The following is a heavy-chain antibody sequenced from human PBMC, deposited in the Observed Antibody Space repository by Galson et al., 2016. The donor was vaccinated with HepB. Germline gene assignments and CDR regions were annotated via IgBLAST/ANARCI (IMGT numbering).Heavy chain of an antibody. CDR1: GGYFSDNY. D-gene: IGHD3-3*01. V-gene: IGHV4-34*01. CDR2: MNHRGRT. Sequence: SETLSLTCAVNGGYFSDNYWSWIRQAPGKGLEWIGDMNHRGRTNYQPSLESRVTLSLDTSKNEFSLKMTSVTAADTAVYYCAALLEWPQSPRWAVWGQGTTVTVSS. CDR3: AALLEWPQSPRWAV. J-gene: IGHJ6*02.